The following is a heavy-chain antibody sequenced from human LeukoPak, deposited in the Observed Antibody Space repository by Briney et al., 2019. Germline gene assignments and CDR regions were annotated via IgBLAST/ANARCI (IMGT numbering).Heavy chain of an antibody. Sequence: SETLSLTCTVSGGSISVYYWNWIRQPPGKGLEWIGYIFYGGKTNYNPSLKSRVTISVDTSKNQFSLRLSSVTVADTAVYYCARGGTYYYYGMDAWGKGTTVTVSS. CDR2: IFYGGKT. V-gene: IGHV4-59*01. CDR3: ARGGTYYYYGMDA. CDR1: GGSISVYY. J-gene: IGHJ6*04.